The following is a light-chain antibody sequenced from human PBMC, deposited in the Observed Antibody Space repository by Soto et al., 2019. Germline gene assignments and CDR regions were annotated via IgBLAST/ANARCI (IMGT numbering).Light chain of an antibody. Sequence: QSVRTQPPSASGTPGQRVTISCYGSSSNIGSNYVYWYQQLPGTAPKLLIYRNNQRPSGVPDRFSGSKSGTSASLASSGLRSEDEADYYCAAWDDSLSGPVFGGGTKLTVL. CDR1: SSNIGSNY. CDR3: AAWDDSLSGPV. J-gene: IGLJ2*01. CDR2: RNN. V-gene: IGLV1-47*01.